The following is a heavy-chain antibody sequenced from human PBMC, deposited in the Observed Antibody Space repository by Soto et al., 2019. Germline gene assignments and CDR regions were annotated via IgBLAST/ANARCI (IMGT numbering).Heavy chain of an antibody. CDR2: TTPIYPTT. CDR3: ARIPRYSFPTSDDLDS. D-gene: IGHD5-18*01. CDR1: GGTFYTYT. J-gene: IGHJ4*02. V-gene: IGHV1-69*13. Sequence: SVKVSCKASGGTFYTYTFSWVRQAPGQGLEWMGSTTPIYPTTNYAEKFQGRLTVTADGSTNTAYMELNSLTSEDTAVYYCARIPRYSFPTSDDLDSWGQGTLVTVSS.